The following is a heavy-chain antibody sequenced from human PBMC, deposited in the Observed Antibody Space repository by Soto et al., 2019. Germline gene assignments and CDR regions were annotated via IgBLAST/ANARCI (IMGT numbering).Heavy chain of an antibody. CDR2: IFHSGCS. CDR3: ASGLHYEGNGHCLAAFDL. V-gene: IGHV4-30-4*01. D-gene: IGHD2-21*02. J-gene: IGHJ3*01. CDR1: GASLTSGNYY. Sequence: QVQLQESGPGLAKPSQTLSLTCTFPGASLTSGNYYWASLRHVPGKGLEWMGHIFHSGCSFPTASLRSRLVLSIDTSDNHFSLTLNSVTAADTAVYDCASGLHYEGNGHCLAAFDLGGRGTLVTVSP.